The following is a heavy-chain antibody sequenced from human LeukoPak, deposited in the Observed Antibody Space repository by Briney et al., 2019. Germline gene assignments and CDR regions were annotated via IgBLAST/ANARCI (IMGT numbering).Heavy chain of an antibody. CDR3: ARIHRYCSGGACYVLDN. CDR2: VYYSGST. CDR1: GGSVSGYY. J-gene: IGHJ4*02. V-gene: IGHV4-59*02. Sequence: SETLSLTCVVSGGSVSGYYWGWIRQPPGRGLEWIGYVYYSGSTNYNPSFKSRITISVDTSRNQFSLQLSSVTTADTAVYYCARIHRYCSGGACYVLDNWGQGTLVAVSS. D-gene: IGHD2-15*01.